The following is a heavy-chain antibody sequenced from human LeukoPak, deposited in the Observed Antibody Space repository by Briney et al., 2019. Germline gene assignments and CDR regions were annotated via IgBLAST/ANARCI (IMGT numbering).Heavy chain of an antibody. CDR1: GGSFSGYY. D-gene: IGHD2-2*01. J-gene: IGHJ3*02. CDR2: INHSGST. V-gene: IGHV4-34*01. Sequence: SETLSLTCAVYGGSFSGYYWSWIRQPPGKGLEWIGEINHSGSTNYNPSLKSRVTISVDTSKNQFSLKLSSVTAADTAVYYCARDGPPSPWLFAFDIWGQGTMVTVSS. CDR3: ARDGPPSPWLFAFDI.